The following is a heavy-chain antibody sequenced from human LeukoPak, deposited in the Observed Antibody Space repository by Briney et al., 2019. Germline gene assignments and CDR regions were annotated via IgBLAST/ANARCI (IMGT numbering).Heavy chain of an antibody. CDR2: ISWNSGSI. Sequence: GRSLRLSCAASGFTFDDYAMHWVRQAPGKGLEWVSGISWNSGSIGYADSVKGRFTISRDNAKNSLYLQMNSLRAEDMALYYCAKDIKPVRGSQPNAFDIWGQGTMVTVSS. D-gene: IGHD2-2*01. J-gene: IGHJ3*02. V-gene: IGHV3-9*03. CDR3: AKDIKPVRGSQPNAFDI. CDR1: GFTFDDYA.